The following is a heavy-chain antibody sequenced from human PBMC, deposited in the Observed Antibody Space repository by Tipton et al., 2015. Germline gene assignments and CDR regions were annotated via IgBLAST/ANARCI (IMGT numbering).Heavy chain of an antibody. D-gene: IGHD4-23*01. CDR1: GASGISGGYY. J-gene: IGHJ4*02. V-gene: IGHV4-61*08. CDR2: IQYSGST. Sequence: LRLSCTVSGASGISGGYYWSWVPQPPGEELEWIGYIQYSGSTNYNPSLKSRVTISVDTSKSQFSLKMTSVTATGTAVYYCARARGRHGGLFDSWGQGTLVTVSS. CDR3: ARARGRHGGLFDS.